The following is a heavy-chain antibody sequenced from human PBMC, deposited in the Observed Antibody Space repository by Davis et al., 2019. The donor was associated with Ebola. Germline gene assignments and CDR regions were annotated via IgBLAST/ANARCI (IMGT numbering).Heavy chain of an antibody. J-gene: IGHJ3*02. CDR3: ATSGVVAAGTFDAFDI. CDR1: GFTFSSYW. CDR2: IGTNSRTI. D-gene: IGHD6-13*01. V-gene: IGHV3-48*02. Sequence: GESLKISCAASGFTFSSYWMNWVRQAPGKGLEWLSYIGTNSRTIYYAGSVKGRFTVSRDNVKNSLYLQMNSLRDEDTAVYYCATSGVVAAGTFDAFDIWGRGTAVTVSS.